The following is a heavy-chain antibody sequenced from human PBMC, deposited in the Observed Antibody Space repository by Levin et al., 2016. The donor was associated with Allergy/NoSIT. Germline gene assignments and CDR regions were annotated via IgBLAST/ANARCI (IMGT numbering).Heavy chain of an antibody. CDR3: ARDRYVLLWFGELSSFGMDV. J-gene: IGHJ6*02. V-gene: IGHV3-53*05. CDR2: IYSGGST. Sequence: VRQAPGKGLEWVSVIYSGGSTYYADSVKGRFTISRDNSKNTLYLQMNSLRAEDTAVYYCARDRYVLLWFGELSSFGMDVWGQGTTVTVSS. D-gene: IGHD3-10*01.